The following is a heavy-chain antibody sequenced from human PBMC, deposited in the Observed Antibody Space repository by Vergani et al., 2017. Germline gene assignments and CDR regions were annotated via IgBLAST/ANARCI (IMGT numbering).Heavy chain of an antibody. CDR3: AKGAKNGILTADDI. D-gene: IGHD3-9*01. J-gene: IGHJ3*02. CDR2: ISYDGSNK. CDR1: GFTFSSYA. Sequence: QVQLVESGGGVVQPGRSLRLSCAASGFTFSSYAMHWVRQAPGKGLEWVAVISYDGSNKYYADSVKGRFTISRDNSKNTLYLQMNSLRAEDTAVYYCAKGAKNGILTADDIWGQGTMVTVSS. V-gene: IGHV3-30-3*01.